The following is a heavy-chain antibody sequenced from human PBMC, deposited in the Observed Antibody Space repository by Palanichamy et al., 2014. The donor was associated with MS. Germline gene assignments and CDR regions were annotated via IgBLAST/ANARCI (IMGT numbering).Heavy chain of an antibody. J-gene: IGHJ4*02. CDR3: ARDWNWGFDF. CDR1: GFTLSSYS. Sequence: EVQLVESGGGLVQPGGSLRLSCAASGFTLSSYSMNWVRQAPGKGLEWVSYISSGYSIISYADSVKGRFTISTDDAKNSLYLQMNSLRAEDTAVYYCARDWNWGFDFWGQGTLVTVSS. V-gene: IGHV3-48*01. D-gene: IGHD7-27*01. CDR2: ISSGYSII.